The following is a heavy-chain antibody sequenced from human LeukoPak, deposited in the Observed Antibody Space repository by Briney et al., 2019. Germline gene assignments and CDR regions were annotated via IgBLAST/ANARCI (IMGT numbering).Heavy chain of an antibody. Sequence: PGGSLRLSCAASGFTFSSYGMLWVRQAPGKGLEWAAVIWHDGNNKYYADSVKGRFTISRDNSKNTLYLQMNTLRAEDTAVYYCARGPGSSVYASAIDYWGQGTLVTVSS. J-gene: IGHJ4*02. CDR2: IWHDGNNK. CDR3: ARGPGSSVYASAIDY. D-gene: IGHD2-8*01. CDR1: GFTFSSYG. V-gene: IGHV3-33*01.